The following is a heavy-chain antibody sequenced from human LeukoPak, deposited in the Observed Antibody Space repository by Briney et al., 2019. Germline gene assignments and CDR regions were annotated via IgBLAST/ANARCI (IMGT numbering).Heavy chain of an antibody. CDR2: IYYSGST. V-gene: IGHV4-59*01. CDR1: GGSISSYY. CDR3: AREVVTRDHNYGLDV. J-gene: IGHJ6*02. D-gene: IGHD2-21*02. Sequence: SETLSVTCTVSGGSISSYYWSWIRQPPGKGLEWIGYIYYSGSTNYNPSLKSRVTISVGMSKNQFSLKVSSVTAADTAVYYCAREVVTRDHNYGLDVWGQGTTVTVSS.